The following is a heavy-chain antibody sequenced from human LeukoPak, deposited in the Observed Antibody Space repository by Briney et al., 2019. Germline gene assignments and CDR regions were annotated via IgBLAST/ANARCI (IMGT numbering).Heavy chain of an antibody. CDR1: GITFSSFE. CDR3: TRDAGSLRPEYFDY. V-gene: IGHV3-49*04. CDR2: IRSKAYGGTT. D-gene: IGHD1-26*01. J-gene: IGHJ4*02. Sequence: GSLRLSWAASGITFSSFEMTWVRQAPGKGLEWVGFIRSKAYGGTTEYAASVKGRFTISRDDSKSIAYLQMNSLKTEDTAVYYCTRDAGSLRPEYFDYWGQGTLVTVSS.